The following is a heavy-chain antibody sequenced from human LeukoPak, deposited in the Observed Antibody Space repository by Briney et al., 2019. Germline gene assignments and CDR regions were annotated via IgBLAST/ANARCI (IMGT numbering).Heavy chain of an antibody. Sequence: GESLKISCKGSGYSFTSYWIGWVRQMPGKGLEWMGIIYPGDSDTRYSPSFQGQVTISADKSISTAYLQWSSLKASDTAMYYCAAGTLLDSYYYYMDVWGKGTTVTVSS. D-gene: IGHD2-15*01. J-gene: IGHJ6*03. CDR1: GYSFTSYW. CDR2: IYPGDSDT. CDR3: AAGTLLDSYYYYMDV. V-gene: IGHV5-51*01.